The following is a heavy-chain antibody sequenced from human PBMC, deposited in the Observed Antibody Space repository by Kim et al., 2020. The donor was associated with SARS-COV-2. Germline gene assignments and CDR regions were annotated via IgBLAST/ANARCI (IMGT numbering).Heavy chain of an antibody. V-gene: IGHV3-21*01. CDR3: ARDRDYYDSSGHMY. CDR1: GFTFSSYT. CDR2: IINSGGFI. J-gene: IGHJ4*02. Sequence: GGSLRLSCAASGFTFSSYTMNWVRQAPGTGLEWVSSIINSGGFIYHADSVKGRFTISRDNAKNSLYLQMNSLRADDTAVYYCARDRDYYDSSGHMYWGQGTLVTVSS. D-gene: IGHD3-22*01.